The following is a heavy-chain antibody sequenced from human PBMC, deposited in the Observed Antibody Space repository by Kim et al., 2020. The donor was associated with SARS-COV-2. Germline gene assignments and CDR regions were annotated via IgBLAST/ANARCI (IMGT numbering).Heavy chain of an antibody. CDR1: GFVFDKYW. CDR3: GRPDNWDTDY. Sequence: GGSLRLSCATSGFVFDKYWMTWVRQAPGKGLQWVASIKPNGYDRYYVDSVRGRFTISRENAKNLVYLQMNSLRADDTAVYYCGRPDNWDTDYWGQGTLVTVSS. V-gene: IGHV3-7*03. J-gene: IGHJ4*02. CDR2: IKPNGYDR. D-gene: IGHD1-20*01.